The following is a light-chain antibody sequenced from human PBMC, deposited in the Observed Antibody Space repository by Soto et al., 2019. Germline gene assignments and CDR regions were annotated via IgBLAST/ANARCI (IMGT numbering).Light chain of an antibody. Sequence: IQMTQYPSTLSASVGDRVTITCRASQSIHRWLAWYQQKPGKAPKLLIYDASSLQSGVPSRFSGSGSGTEFTLTISSLQPDDFGSYYCQRYNKYSLTFGQGTKLEIK. CDR1: QSIHRW. CDR3: QRYNKYSLT. V-gene: IGKV1-5*01. CDR2: DAS. J-gene: IGKJ2*01.